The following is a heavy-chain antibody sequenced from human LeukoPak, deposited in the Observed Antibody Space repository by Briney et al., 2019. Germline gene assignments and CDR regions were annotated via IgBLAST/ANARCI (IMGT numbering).Heavy chain of an antibody. D-gene: IGHD4-17*01. CDR1: GITFSTYG. J-gene: IGHJ4*02. V-gene: IGHV3-33*01. CDR3: VRVLTVTFDS. Sequence: PGRSLRLSCAASGITFSTYGIHWFPHAPAKGQEWVALVWSDGNGKYYADSVKGRITISRDNSKKTLYLQMNSLRAEDTAVYYCVRVLTVTFDSWGQGTLVTVSS. CDR2: VWSDGNGK.